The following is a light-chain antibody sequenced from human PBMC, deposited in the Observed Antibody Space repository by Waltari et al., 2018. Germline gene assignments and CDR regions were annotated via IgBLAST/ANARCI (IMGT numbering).Light chain of an antibody. CDR2: DVS. J-gene: IGLJ1*01. CDR3: SSLTSATTYV. CDR1: SSDRGYSNY. V-gene: IGLV2-14*03. Sequence: QSALTQPAPVSGSPGQSITLPCTGTSSDRGYSNYVSWYHQHPGKPPKMIIYDVSDRPSGVSNRFSGSKSGNTASLTISGLQTEDEADYYCSSLTSATTYVFGTGTKVTVL.